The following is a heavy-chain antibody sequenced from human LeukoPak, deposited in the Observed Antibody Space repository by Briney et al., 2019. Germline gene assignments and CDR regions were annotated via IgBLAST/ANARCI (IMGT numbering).Heavy chain of an antibody. CDR1: GYTFTGYY. CDR2: INPNSGGT. V-gene: IGHV1-2*02. Sequence: GASVKVSCKASGYTFTGYYMHWVRQAPGQGLEWMGWINPNSGGTNYAQKFQGRVTMTRDTSISTAYMELSRLRSDDTAVYYCARDFGVAGTVWFDPWGQGTLVTVSS. CDR3: ARDFGVAGTVWFDP. D-gene: IGHD6-19*01. J-gene: IGHJ5*02.